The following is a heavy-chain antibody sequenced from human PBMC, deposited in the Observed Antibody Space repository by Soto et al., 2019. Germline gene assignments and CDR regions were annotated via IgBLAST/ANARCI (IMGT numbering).Heavy chain of an antibody. CDR1: GFTFSSYA. CDR3: AKVGGSIFGVVSGYFDY. V-gene: IGHV3-23*01. Sequence: GGSLSLSCAASGFTFSSYAMSWVRQAPGKGLEWVSAISGSGGSTYYADSVKGRFTISRDNSKNTLYLQMNSLRAEDTAVYYCAKVGGSIFGVVSGYFDYWGQGTLVTVSS. D-gene: IGHD3-3*01. CDR2: ISGSGGST. J-gene: IGHJ4*02.